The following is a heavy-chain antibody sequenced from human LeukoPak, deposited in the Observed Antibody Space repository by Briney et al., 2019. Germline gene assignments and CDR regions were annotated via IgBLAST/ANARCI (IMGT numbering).Heavy chain of an antibody. J-gene: IGHJ4*02. D-gene: IGHD5-12*01. V-gene: IGHV3-21*04. CDR3: AKGLFSAFDKYLDS. Sequence: GGSLRLSCAASGFDFESYTMTWVRQAPGKGLEWVSLISATSSDINYAESVRGRFTITRDNAKNSLFLQMDSLRVEDAAIYYCAKGLFSAFDKYLDSWGQGTLVTVSS. CDR1: GFDFESYT. CDR2: ISATSSDI.